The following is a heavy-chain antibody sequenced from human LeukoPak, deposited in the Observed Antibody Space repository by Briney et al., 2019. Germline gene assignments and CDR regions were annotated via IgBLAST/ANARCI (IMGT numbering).Heavy chain of an antibody. Sequence: GASAKVSCKASGYTFTGYYMHWVRQAPGQGLEWMGWINPNSGGTNYAQKFQARVTMIRDTSISTAYMELSRLRSDDTAVYYCARSVIDPTNTYGMDVWGQGTTVTVSS. CDR3: ARSVIDPTNTYGMDV. CDR2: INPNSGGT. CDR1: GYTFTGYY. V-gene: IGHV1-2*02. D-gene: IGHD3-22*01. J-gene: IGHJ6*02.